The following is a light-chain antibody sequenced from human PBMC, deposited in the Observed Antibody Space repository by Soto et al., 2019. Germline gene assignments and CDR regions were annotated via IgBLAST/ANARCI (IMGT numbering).Light chain of an antibody. CDR3: AAWDDSLNGPL. V-gene: IGLV1-44*01. CDR1: SSNIGSNA. Sequence: QAVVTQPPSASGTPGQRVTISCSGSSSNIGSNAVNWYQQLPGTAPTLLIYSNNQRPSGVPDRFSGSKSGTSASLAVNGLQSDDEADYYCAAWDDSLNGPLFGGGTKVTVL. J-gene: IGLJ3*02. CDR2: SNN.